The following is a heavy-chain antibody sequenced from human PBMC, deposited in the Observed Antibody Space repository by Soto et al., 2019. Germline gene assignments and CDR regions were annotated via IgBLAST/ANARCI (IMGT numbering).Heavy chain of an antibody. Sequence: SETLSLTCAVYGGSFSGYYWSWIRQPPGKGLEWIGEINHSGSTNYNPSLKSRVTISVDTSKNQFSLKLSSVTAADTAVYYCARGPIGYCSSTSCFRAFDIWGQGTMVTVSS. CDR1: GGSFSGYY. CDR3: ARGPIGYCSSTSCFRAFDI. D-gene: IGHD2-2*01. J-gene: IGHJ3*02. V-gene: IGHV4-34*01. CDR2: INHSGST.